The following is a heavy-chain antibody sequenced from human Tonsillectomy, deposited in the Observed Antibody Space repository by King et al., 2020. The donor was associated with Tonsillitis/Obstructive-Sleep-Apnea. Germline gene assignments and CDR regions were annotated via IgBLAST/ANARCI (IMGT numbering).Heavy chain of an antibody. D-gene: IGHD5-12*01. J-gene: IGHJ4*02. CDR1: GFTFSDYY. Sequence: HVQLVESGGGLVKPGGSLRLSCAASGFTFSDYYMNWIRQAPGKGLEWVSYISSSGSYTGYADSVKGRFAISRDNAKNSLYLQMNSLRAEDTAVYYCARADPSGYGTFDYWGQGTLVTVSS. CDR2: ISSSGSYT. CDR3: ARADPSGYGTFDY. V-gene: IGHV3-11*06.